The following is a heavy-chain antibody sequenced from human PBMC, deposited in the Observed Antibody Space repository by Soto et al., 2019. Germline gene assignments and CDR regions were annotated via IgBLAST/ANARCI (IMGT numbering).Heavy chain of an antibody. CDR3: AIACYYRARAGMDV. V-gene: IGHV1-69*06. CDR1: VGTFSSYA. CDR2: IIPIFGTA. J-gene: IGHJ6*04. Sequence: QVQLVQSGAEVKQPGYSVKVSCKASVGTFSSYAISWVRQAPGQELEWMGGIIPIFGTANYAQKFQGRVTISADKSKSTAYMELSSLGSEDTDVYYCAIACYYRARAGMDVWGKGTTVTVSS. D-gene: IGHD1-26*01.